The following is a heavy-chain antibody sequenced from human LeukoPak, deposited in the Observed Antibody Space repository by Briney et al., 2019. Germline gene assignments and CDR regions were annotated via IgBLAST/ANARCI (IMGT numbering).Heavy chain of an antibody. CDR2: ISDSGGNT. V-gene: IGHV3-23*01. Sequence: GGSLRPSCAASGFTCSSYAMSWVRQAPGKGLEWVSSISDSGGNTYYADYVKGRFTISRDNSKNTLSLQMNGLRAEDTAVYYCAKGTASYYYFMDVWGKGTTVTVSS. CDR1: GFTCSSYA. J-gene: IGHJ6*03. D-gene: IGHD2-21*01. CDR3: AKGTASYYYFMDV.